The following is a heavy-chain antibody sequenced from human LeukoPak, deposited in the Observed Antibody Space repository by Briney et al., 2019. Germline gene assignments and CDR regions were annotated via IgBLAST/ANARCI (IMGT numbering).Heavy chain of an antibody. CDR2: ISASGKDI. J-gene: IGHJ4*02. Sequence: PGGSLRLSCAASGFTFSSYNMIWVRRAPGKGLEWVSFISASGKDIYYADSVMGRFTISRDNAKKSLYLQMNSLRVEDTAVYHCARAVVSNWGHLDSWGQGTLVTVSS. V-gene: IGHV3-21*01. D-gene: IGHD7-27*01. CDR1: GFTFSSYN. CDR3: ARAVVSNWGHLDS.